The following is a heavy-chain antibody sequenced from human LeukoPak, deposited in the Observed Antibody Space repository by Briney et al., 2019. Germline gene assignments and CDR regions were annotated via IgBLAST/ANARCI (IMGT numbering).Heavy chain of an antibody. J-gene: IGHJ1*01. V-gene: IGHV5-51*01. CDR3: ARRGIAVAGTPAEYFQH. CDR2: NYPGDSDT. D-gene: IGHD6-19*01. CDR1: GYSFTTYW. Sequence: GESLKISCSGSGYSFTTYWIGWVRQMPGKGLEWMGINYPGDSDTRYNPSFQGQVTISADKSFSTAYLQWSSLEASDTAMYYCARRGIAVAGTPAEYFQHWGQGTLVTVSS.